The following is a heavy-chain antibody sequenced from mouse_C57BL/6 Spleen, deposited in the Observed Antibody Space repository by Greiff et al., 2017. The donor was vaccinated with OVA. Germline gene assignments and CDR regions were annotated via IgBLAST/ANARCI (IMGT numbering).Heavy chain of an antibody. CDR3: ARVGNDYDMDY. V-gene: IGHV3-6*01. J-gene: IGHJ4*01. CDR2: ISYDGSN. CDR1: GYSITSGYY. D-gene: IGHD2-1*01. Sequence: EVKLQESGPGLVKPSQSLSLTCSVTGYSITSGYYWYWIRQFPGNKLEWMGYISYDGSNNYNPALKNRTTITRDTSKNQSFLKFNSVTTEDTATYYCARVGNDYDMDYWGQGTSVTVSS.